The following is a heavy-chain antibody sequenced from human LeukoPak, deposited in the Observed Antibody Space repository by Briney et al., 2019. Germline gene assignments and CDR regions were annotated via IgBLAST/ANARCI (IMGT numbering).Heavy chain of an antibody. J-gene: IGHJ4*02. D-gene: IGHD2-21*02. Sequence: GGSLRLSCAASGFTFSSYAMSWVRQAPGKGLEWVSAISGSGSSTYYADSVKGRFTISRDNSKNTLYLQMNSLRAEDTAVYYCAKAAPYCGGDCYSPFDYWGQGTLVTVSS. V-gene: IGHV3-23*01. CDR1: GFTFSSYA. CDR3: AKAAPYCGGDCYSPFDY. CDR2: ISGSGSST.